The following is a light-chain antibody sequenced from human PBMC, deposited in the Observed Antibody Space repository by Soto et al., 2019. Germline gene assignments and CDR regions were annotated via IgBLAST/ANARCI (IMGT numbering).Light chain of an antibody. CDR2: AAS. CDR1: QSINNY. CDR3: QQSYSSWRT. Sequence: DVHLAQSPSSLSAAVGDRVTITCRARQSINNYLNWYQQKPGEAPKLLVYAASTLQDGVPSRFSGSGSGTDFTLTISRLQPEDFALYYCQQSYSSWRTVGGGPNVDI. V-gene: IGKV1-39*01. J-gene: IGKJ4*01.